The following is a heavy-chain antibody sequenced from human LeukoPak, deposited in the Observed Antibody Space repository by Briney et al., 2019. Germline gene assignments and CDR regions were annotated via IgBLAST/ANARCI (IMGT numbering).Heavy chain of an antibody. CDR1: GYSITTNYY. J-gene: IGHJ6*03. CDR3: VTPRSWELSDMAV. V-gene: IGHV4-38-2*02. CDR2: VYHNGET. D-gene: IGHD1-26*01. Sequence: SETLSLTCTVSGYSITTNYYWAWIRQSPGTGLEWIGSVYHNGETYYNPSLKSRVIISVDTSKNEFSLRLTSVTAADTAVYYCVTPRSWELSDMAVWGKGTTVIVSS.